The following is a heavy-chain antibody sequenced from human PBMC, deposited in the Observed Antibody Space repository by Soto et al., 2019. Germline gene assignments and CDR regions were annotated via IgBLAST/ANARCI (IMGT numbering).Heavy chain of an antibody. CDR1: GGSFSGYY. CDR2: INHSGST. Sequence: PSETLSLTCAVYGGSFSGYYWSWIRQPPGKGLEWIGEINHSGSTNYNPSLKSRVTISVDTSKNQFSLKLSSVTAADTAVYYCARSGGLDRDFNYWGQGSLVTVSS. V-gene: IGHV4-34*01. D-gene: IGHD2-15*01. J-gene: IGHJ4*02. CDR3: ARSGGLDRDFNY.